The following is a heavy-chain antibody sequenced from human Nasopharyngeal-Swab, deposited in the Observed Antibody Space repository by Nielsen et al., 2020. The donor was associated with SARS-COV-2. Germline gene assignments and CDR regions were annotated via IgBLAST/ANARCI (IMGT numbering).Heavy chain of an antibody. CDR1: GGSISSGGYY. J-gene: IGHJ3*02. V-gene: IGHV4-31*03. Sequence: SETLSLTCTVSGGSISSGGYYWSWIRQHPGKGLEWIGYIYYSGSTYYNPSLKSRVTISVDTSKNQFSLKLSSVTAADTAVYYCARARSSITIFGVVNPVDAFVIWGQGTMVTVSS. CDR2: IYYSGST. D-gene: IGHD3-3*01. CDR3: ARARSSITIFGVVNPVDAFVI.